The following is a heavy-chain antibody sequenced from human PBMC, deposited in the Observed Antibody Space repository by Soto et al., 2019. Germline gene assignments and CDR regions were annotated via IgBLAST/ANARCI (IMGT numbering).Heavy chain of an antibody. CDR1: GYTFTGYY. D-gene: IGHD6-13*01. CDR3: ARTGGIIAASQYGMDV. CDR2: INPNSGGT. J-gene: IGHJ6*02. Sequence: ASVKVSCKASGYTFTGYYMHWVRQAPGQGLEWMGWINPNSGGTNYAQKFQGWVTMTRDTSISTAYMELSRLRSDDTAVYYCARTGGIIAASQYGMDVWGQGTTVTV. V-gene: IGHV1-2*04.